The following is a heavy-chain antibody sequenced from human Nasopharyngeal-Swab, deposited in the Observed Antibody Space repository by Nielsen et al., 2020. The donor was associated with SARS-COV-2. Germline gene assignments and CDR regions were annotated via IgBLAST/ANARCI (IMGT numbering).Heavy chain of an antibody. CDR2: INHSGST. V-gene: IGHV4-34*01. CDR1: GGSFSGYY. D-gene: IGHD5-12*01. Sequence: SETLSLTCAVYGGSFSGYYWSWIRQPPGKGLEWIGEINHSGSTNYNPPLKSRVTISVDTSKNQFSLKLSSVTAADTAVYYCAREAWLRFGYYYGMDVWGQGTTVTVSS. J-gene: IGHJ6*02. CDR3: AREAWLRFGYYYGMDV.